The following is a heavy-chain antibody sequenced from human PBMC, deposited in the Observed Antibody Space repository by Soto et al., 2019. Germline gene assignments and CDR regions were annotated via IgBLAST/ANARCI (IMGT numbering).Heavy chain of an antibody. Sequence: QMQLVQSGPEVKKPGTSVKVSCKASGFTFTSSAVQWVRQARGQRLEWIGWIVVGSGNTNYAQKFQERVTITRDMSTSTAYMELSSLRSEDTAVYYCAAERAEYSSSVGMDVWGQGTTVTVSS. CDR3: AAERAEYSSSVGMDV. D-gene: IGHD6-6*01. V-gene: IGHV1-58*01. CDR2: IVVGSGNT. J-gene: IGHJ6*02. CDR1: GFTFTSSA.